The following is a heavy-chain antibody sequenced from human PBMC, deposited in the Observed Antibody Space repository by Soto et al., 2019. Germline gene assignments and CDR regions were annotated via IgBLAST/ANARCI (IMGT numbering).Heavy chain of an antibody. Sequence: PGGSLRLSCAASGFTFSSYAMSWVRQAPGKGLECVSGISGSGGSTYYADSVKGRFTMSGDNSKNTLYLQMNSLRAADTAVYYCAKKSALGAFDMWGQGTMVTDSS. J-gene: IGHJ3*02. V-gene: IGHV3-23*01. CDR2: ISGSGGST. CDR1: GFTFSSYA. D-gene: IGHD3-16*01. CDR3: AKKSALGAFDM.